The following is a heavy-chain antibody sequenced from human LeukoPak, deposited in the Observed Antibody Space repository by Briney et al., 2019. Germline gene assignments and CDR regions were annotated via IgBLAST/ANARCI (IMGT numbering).Heavy chain of an antibody. D-gene: IGHD3-22*01. CDR2: IYYSGST. CDR3: AREILYDSSAYNV. V-gene: IGHV4-59*12. Sequence: SETPSLTCTVSGGSISSYYWSWIRQPPGKGLEWIGYIYYSGSTNYNPSLKSRVTISVDTSKNQFSLKLSSVTAADTAVYYCAREILYDSSAYNVWGQGTLVTVSS. CDR1: GGSISSYY. J-gene: IGHJ4*02.